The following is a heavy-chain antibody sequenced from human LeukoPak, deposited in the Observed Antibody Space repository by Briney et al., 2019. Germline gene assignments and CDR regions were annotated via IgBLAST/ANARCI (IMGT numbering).Heavy chain of an antibody. D-gene: IGHD6-13*01. CDR3: ARDRAAGRPHFDY. CDR2: IKQGGSDK. V-gene: IGHV3-7*01. J-gene: IGHJ4*02. CDR1: GLTFSSYW. Sequence: GGSLRLSCAASGLTFSSYWMSWVRQAPGKGLEWVANIKQGGSDKYYVDSVKGRFTISRDNAKNSLYLQVNSLRVEDTAVYYCARDRAAGRPHFDYWGQGTLVTVSS.